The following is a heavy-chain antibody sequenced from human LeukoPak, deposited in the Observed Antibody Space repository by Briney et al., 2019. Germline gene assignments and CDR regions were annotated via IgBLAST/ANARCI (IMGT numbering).Heavy chain of an antibody. CDR1: GYTFTGYY. CDR2: INPNSGGT. CDR3: ASTGWLRKNWFDP. D-gene: IGHD5-12*01. J-gene: IGHJ5*02. V-gene: IGHV1-2*02. Sequence: GASVKVSCTASGYTFTGYYMHWVRQAPGQGLEWMGWINPNSGGTNYAQKFQGRVTMTRDTSISTAYMELSRLRSDDTAVYYCASTGWLRKNWFDPWGQGTLVTVSS.